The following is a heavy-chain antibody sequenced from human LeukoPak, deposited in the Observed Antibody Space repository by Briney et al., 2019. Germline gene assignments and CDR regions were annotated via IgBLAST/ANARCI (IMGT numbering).Heavy chain of an antibody. D-gene: IGHD3-10*01. CDR3: AKTPYGSGLSDAFDI. Sequence: ASVKVPCKASGYTFTSYYMHWVRQAPGQGLEWMGIINPSGGSTSYAQKFQGRVTMTRDTSTSTVYMELSSLRSEDTAVYYCAKTPYGSGLSDAFDIWGQGTMVTVSS. CDR1: GYTFTSYY. CDR2: INPSGGST. J-gene: IGHJ3*02. V-gene: IGHV1-46*01.